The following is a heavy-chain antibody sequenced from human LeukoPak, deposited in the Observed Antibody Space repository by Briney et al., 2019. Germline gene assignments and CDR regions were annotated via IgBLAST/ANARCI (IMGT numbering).Heavy chain of an antibody. CDR1: GYSFTSYW. Sequence: PGESLKISCKGSGYSFTSYWIGWVRQMPGKGLEWMGIIYPGDSDTRYSPSFQGQVTISADKSISTAYLQWSSLKASDTAMYYCATSSVRVTTTLDYWGQGTLVTVSS. CDR2: IYPGDSDT. V-gene: IGHV5-51*01. J-gene: IGHJ4*02. D-gene: IGHD4-11*01. CDR3: ATSSVRVTTTLDY.